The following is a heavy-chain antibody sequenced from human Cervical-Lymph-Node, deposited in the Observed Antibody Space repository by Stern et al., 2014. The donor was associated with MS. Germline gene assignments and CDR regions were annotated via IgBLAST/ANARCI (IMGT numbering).Heavy chain of an antibody. D-gene: IGHD1-14*01. J-gene: IGHJ4*02. CDR2: IWNDEGNK. V-gene: IGHV3-33*01. CDR3: ARDPNHTLDY. CDR1: GFTFSSYG. Sequence: VQLVESGGGVVQPGRSLRLSCAASGFTFSSYGMNWVRQAPGQGLEWVAAIWNDEGNKYYAQSVKGRFTISRDTSKTTLYLPMNSLRAEDTAVYYCARDPNHTLDYWGQGTLVTVSS.